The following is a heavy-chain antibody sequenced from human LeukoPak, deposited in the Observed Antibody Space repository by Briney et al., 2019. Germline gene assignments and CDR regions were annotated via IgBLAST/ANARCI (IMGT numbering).Heavy chain of an antibody. V-gene: IGHV1-46*01. D-gene: IGHD5-24*01. CDR2: INPGGDNT. CDR3: ARIRDGYNDAYDI. CDR1: GYTFTKSY. Sequence: ASVKVACKASGYTFTKSYIHWVRQAAGQRLEWMGLINPGGDNTKYAQNFQGRVTMTSDTSARTVYMELSSLSSEDTAIYYCARIRDGYNDAYDIWGQGTVVTVPS. J-gene: IGHJ3*02.